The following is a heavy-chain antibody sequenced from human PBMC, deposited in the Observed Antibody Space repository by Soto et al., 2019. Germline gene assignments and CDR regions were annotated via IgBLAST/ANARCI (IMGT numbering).Heavy chain of an antibody. CDR2: IIPIIGTA. Sequence: QVQLVQSGAEVKKPGSSVKVSCKASGGTFNNYAISWVRQAPGQGLEWMGGIIPIIGTADYAHKFQGKLAISADESTGTNFMELRSLRSEDSALYYCASGGVYVVATSAFDYWGQGTLVTVSS. D-gene: IGHD2-8*01. CDR3: ASGGVYVVATSAFDY. V-gene: IGHV1-69*01. J-gene: IGHJ4*02. CDR1: GGTFNNYA.